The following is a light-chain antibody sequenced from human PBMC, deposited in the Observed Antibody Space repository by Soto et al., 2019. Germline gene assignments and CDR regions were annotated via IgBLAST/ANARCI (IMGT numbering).Light chain of an antibody. CDR1: QSVNSGY. V-gene: IGKV3-20*01. CDR2: DTS. Sequence: EIVLTQSPGTLSLSPGERATLSCRASQSVNSGYLAWYQHTPGQAPRLLIYDTSTRATGIPDRFSGSGSGTDFTLTISRLEPEDFAVFYCQQYGSSPRTFAQGTKVEIK. CDR3: QQYGSSPRT. J-gene: IGKJ1*01.